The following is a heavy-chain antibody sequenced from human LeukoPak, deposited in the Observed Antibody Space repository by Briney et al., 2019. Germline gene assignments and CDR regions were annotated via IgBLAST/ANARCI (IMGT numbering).Heavy chain of an antibody. J-gene: IGHJ6*03. D-gene: IGHD3-9*01. Sequence: GGSLRLSCAASGFTFSNAWMSWVRQAPGKGLEWVGRIKSKTDGGTTDYAAPVKGRFTISRDDSKNMLYLQMNSLKTEDTAVYYCTTVGYDILTGYYREYYYYMDVWGKGTTVTISS. CDR3: TTVGYDILTGYYREYYYYMDV. V-gene: IGHV3-15*01. CDR2: IKSKTDGGTT. CDR1: GFTFSNAW.